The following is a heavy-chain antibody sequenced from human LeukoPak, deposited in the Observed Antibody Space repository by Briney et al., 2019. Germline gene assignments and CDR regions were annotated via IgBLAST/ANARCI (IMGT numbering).Heavy chain of an antibody. V-gene: IGHV3-30*02. CDR1: GFTFSSYG. J-gene: IGHJ4*02. CDR3: AIDLPSYWDSSGYYSE. Sequence: PGGSLRLSCAASGFTFSSYGMHWVRQAPGKGLEWVAFIRYDGSNKYYADSVKGRFTISRDNSKNTLYLQMNSLRAGDTAVYYCAIDLPSYWDSSGYYSEWGQGTLVTVSS. D-gene: IGHD3-22*01. CDR2: IRYDGSNK.